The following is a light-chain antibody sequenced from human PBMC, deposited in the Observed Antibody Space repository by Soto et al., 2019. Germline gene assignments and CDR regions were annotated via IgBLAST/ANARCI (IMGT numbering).Light chain of an antibody. J-gene: IGKJ1*01. V-gene: IGKV4-1*01. Sequence: DIVMTQSPDSLAVSLGERATINCKSSQSVLYSSNNKNYLAWYQQKPGQPPKPVICWASTRESGVPDRFSGSGSGTDFTLTISSLQAEDVAVYYCQQRTDRPPWTFGQGTKVESK. CDR2: WAS. CDR3: QQRTDRPPWT. CDR1: QSVLYSSNNKNY.